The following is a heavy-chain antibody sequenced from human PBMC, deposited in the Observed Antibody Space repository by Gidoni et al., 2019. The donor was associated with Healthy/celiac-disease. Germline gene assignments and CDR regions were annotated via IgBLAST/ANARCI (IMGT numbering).Heavy chain of an antibody. CDR2: ISGSGGST. CDR3: AKGRLRNMVQGVYFDY. CDR1: GFTFSSYA. D-gene: IGHD3-10*01. Sequence: EVQLLESGGGLVQHGGALRLSCAASGFTFSSYAMSWVRQAPGKGLAWVSAISGSGGSTYYADSVKGRFTISRDNSKNTLYLQMNSLRAEDTAVYYCAKGRLRNMVQGVYFDYWGQGTLVTVSS. V-gene: IGHV3-23*01. J-gene: IGHJ4*02.